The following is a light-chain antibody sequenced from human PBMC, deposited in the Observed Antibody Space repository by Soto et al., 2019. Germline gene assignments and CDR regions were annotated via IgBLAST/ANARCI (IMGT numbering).Light chain of an antibody. Sequence: EIGLTQSPGTLSLSPGERATLSCRASQSVSSSYLAWYQQKPGQAPRLLIYGASSRATGIPDRFSGSWSGTDFTLTISRLEPEDFALYYCQQYGSSPWTFGQGTKVESK. J-gene: IGKJ1*01. V-gene: IGKV3-20*01. CDR1: QSVSSSY. CDR3: QQYGSSPWT. CDR2: GAS.